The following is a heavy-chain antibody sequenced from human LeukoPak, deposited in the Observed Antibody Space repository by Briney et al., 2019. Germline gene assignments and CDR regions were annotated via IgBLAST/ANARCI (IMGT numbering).Heavy chain of an antibody. D-gene: IGHD6-19*01. J-gene: IGHJ4*02. CDR1: GFAFSNYW. CDR2: IKRDGNDK. Sequence: PGGSLRLSCAASGFAFSNYWMSWARQAPGKGLEWVANIKRDGNDKYYVDSVKGRFTISRDNAENSLYLEVNSLRAEDTAVYYCARALYTSGWYPDYFDYWGQGTLVTVSS. V-gene: IGHV3-7*01. CDR3: ARALYTSGWYPDYFDY.